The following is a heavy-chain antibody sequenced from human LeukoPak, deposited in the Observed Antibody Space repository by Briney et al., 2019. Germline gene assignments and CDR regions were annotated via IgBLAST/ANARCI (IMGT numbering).Heavy chain of an antibody. J-gene: IGHJ6*03. CDR1: GYTFTNYG. CDR2: IIPIFGTA. CDR3: ARDSDSGSYYDYYYYMDV. Sequence: SVKVSCKASGYTFTNYGISWVRQAPGQGLEWMGGIIPIFGTANYAQKFQGRVTITADESTSTAYMELSSLRSEDTAVYYCARDSDSGSYYDYYYYMDVWGKGTTVTISS. V-gene: IGHV1-69*13. D-gene: IGHD1-26*01.